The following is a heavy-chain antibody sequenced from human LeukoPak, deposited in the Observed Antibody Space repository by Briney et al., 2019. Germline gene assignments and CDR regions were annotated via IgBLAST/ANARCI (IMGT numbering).Heavy chain of an antibody. CDR2: ISAYNGNT. D-gene: IGHD6-13*01. J-gene: IGHJ4*02. V-gene: IGHV1-18*01. CDR1: GYTFTSYG. Sequence: ASVKVSCKASGYTFTSYGISWARQAPGQGLEWMGWISAYNGNTNYAQKLQGRVTMTTDTSTSTAYMELRSLRSDDTAVYYCARVSSSWSYKYYFDYWGQGTLVTVSS. CDR3: ARVSSSWSYKYYFDY.